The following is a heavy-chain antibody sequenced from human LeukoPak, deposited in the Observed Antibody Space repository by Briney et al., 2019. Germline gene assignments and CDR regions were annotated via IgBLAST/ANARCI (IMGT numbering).Heavy chain of an antibody. CDR3: AKGSYYDSSGSFYFDY. V-gene: IGHV3-23*01. CDR1: GFTFSSYA. Sequence: GGSLRLSCAASGFTFSSYAMSWVRQAPGKGPEWVSGISGSGDNTYYADSVKGRFTISRDNSKNTLCVQVNSLGTEDTAAYYCAKGSYYDSSGSFYFDYWGQGTLVTVSS. CDR2: ISGSGDNT. D-gene: IGHD3-22*01. J-gene: IGHJ4*02.